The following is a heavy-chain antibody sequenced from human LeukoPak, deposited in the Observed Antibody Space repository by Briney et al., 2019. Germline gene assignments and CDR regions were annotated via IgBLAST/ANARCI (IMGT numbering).Heavy chain of an antibody. CDR3: ARGRRDGYNLEYFDK. CDR2: IYYSGST. CDR1: GGSISSSSYY. D-gene: IGHD5-24*01. J-gene: IGHJ4*02. V-gene: IGHV4-39*01. Sequence: SETLSLTCTVSGGSISSSSYYWGWLRQPPGKGLEWIGSIYYSGSTYYNPSLKSRVTIYVDTSKNQFSLKLSSVTAADTAVYYCARGRRDGYNLEYFDKWGQGTLVTVSS.